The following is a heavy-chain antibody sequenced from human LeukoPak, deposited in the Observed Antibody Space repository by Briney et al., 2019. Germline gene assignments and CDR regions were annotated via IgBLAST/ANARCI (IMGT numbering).Heavy chain of an antibody. V-gene: IGHV3-30*18. CDR3: AKGREDGYSYGYPIDY. D-gene: IGHD5-18*01. CDR2: ISYDGSNK. J-gene: IGHJ4*02. Sequence: PGGSLRLSCAASGFTFSSYGMHWVRQAPGKGLEWVAVISYDGSNKYYADSVKGRFTISRDNSKNTLYLQMNSLRAEDTAVYYCAKGREDGYSYGYPIDYWGQGTLVTVSS. CDR1: GFTFSSYG.